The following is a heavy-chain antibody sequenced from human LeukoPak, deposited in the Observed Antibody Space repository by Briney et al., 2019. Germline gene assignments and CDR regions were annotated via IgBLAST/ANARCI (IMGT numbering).Heavy chain of an antibody. CDR1: GFSLSTSGVG. Sequence: SGPTLVNPTQTLTLTCTFSGFSLSTSGVGVGWIRQPPVKALEWLAFNYWNDDKRYSPSLKSRLTITKDTSKNQVVLTMTNMDPVDTATYYCAHSIYDSSGYYYFDYWGQGTLVTVSS. V-gene: IGHV2-5*01. D-gene: IGHD3-22*01. CDR2: NYWNDDK. J-gene: IGHJ4*02. CDR3: AHSIYDSSGYYYFDY.